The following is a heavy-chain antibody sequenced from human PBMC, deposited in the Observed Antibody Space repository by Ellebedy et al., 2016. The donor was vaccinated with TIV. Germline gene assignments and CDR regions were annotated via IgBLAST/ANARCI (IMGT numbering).Heavy chain of an antibody. V-gene: IGHV1-69*04. CDR3: ARTVSYSSGWYGY. CDR1: GGTFSNYV. Sequence: AASVKVSCKASGGTFSNYVISWVRQAPGQGLEWMGRIIPILGIANYAQKFQGRVTITADKSTSTAYMELSSPRTEDTAVFYCARTVSYSSGWYGYWGQGTLVTVSS. CDR2: IIPILGIA. D-gene: IGHD6-19*01. J-gene: IGHJ4*02.